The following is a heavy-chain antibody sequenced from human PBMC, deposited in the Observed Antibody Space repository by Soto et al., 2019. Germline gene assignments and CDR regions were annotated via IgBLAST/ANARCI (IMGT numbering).Heavy chain of an antibody. CDR3: ARGVTYYYDSSGYQVSSDY. D-gene: IGHD3-22*01. J-gene: IGHJ4*02. CDR1: GVPVSTNY. Sequence: GGSLRLSCVASGVPVSTNYMTWVRQAPGKGLEWASVLHSGGDTYYANSVKGRFTISRHDSTNTVFLQMNSLTAEDTAVYYCARGVTYYYDSSGYQVSSDYWGQGTLVTVSS. CDR2: LHSGGDT. V-gene: IGHV3-53*04.